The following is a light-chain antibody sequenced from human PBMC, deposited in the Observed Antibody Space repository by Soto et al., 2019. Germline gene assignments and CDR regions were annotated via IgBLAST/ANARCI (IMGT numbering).Light chain of an antibody. CDR1: SSNIGSNY. CDR2: RNN. Sequence: QSVLTQPPSASGTPGQRVTISCSGSSSNIGSNYVYWYQQLPGTAPKLLIFRNNQRPSGVPDRFSGSKSGTSASLAISCLRSEDEADYYCAAWCDSLSGRVFGTGTKLTVL. J-gene: IGLJ1*01. V-gene: IGLV1-47*01. CDR3: AAWCDSLSGRV.